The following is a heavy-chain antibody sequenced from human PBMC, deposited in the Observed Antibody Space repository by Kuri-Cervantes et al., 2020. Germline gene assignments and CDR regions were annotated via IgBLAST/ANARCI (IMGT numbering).Heavy chain of an antibody. CDR2: IHTYTGNP. D-gene: IGHD3-9*01. V-gene: IGHV7-4-1*02. J-gene: IGHJ4*02. CDR3: ARDRDWAVDY. CDR1: GYTFTSYD. Sequence: ASVKVSCKASGYTFTSYDINWVRQAPGQGLEWVGWIHTYTGNPTYAQGFTGRFVFSLDTSVSTAYLQISSLKAEDTAVYYCARDRDWAVDYWGQGTLVTVSS.